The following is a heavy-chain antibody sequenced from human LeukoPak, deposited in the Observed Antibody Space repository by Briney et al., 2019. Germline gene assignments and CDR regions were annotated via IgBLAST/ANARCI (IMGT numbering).Heavy chain of an antibody. D-gene: IGHD2-2*01. CDR2: INPNSGGT. V-gene: IGHV1-2*02. CDR3: ARRALEVPAAKSYWFDP. Sequence: GASVKVSCKASGYTFTGYYMHWVRQAPGQGLEWMGWINPNSGGTNYAQKFQGRVTMTRDTSISTAYMELSRLRSDDTAVYYCARRALEVPAAKSYWFDPWGQGTLVTVSS. J-gene: IGHJ5*02. CDR1: GYTFTGYY.